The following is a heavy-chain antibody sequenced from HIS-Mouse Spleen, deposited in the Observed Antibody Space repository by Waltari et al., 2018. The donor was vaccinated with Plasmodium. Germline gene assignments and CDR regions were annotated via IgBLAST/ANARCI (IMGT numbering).Heavy chain of an antibody. V-gene: IGHV4-39*07. CDR2: IYYSGST. D-gene: IGHD1-7*01. CDR3: ARDRITGTSYFDY. J-gene: IGHJ4*02. CDR1: GGSISSSSYY. Sequence: QLQLQESGPGLVKPSETLSLTCTVSGGSISSSSYYWGWIRQPPGTGMEWIGGIYYSGSTYSNPSLKSRVTISVDTSKNQFSLKLSSVTAADTAVYYCARDRITGTSYFDYWGQGTLVTVSS.